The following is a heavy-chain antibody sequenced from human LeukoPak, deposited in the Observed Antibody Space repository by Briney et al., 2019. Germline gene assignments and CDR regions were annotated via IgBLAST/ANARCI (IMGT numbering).Heavy chain of an antibody. CDR1: GFSFINFW. J-gene: IGHJ4*02. D-gene: IGHD1-1*01. CDR2: IHPELNEK. CDR3: ARGDDFSGDY. V-gene: IGHV3-7*04. Sequence: VGSLRLSCATSGFSFINFWMSWVRQAPGMGLQWLPNIHPELNEKYHVESVKGRFIISRDNARNLLFLQMNGLRVEDTAVYYCARGDDFSGDYWGQGTLVTVSS.